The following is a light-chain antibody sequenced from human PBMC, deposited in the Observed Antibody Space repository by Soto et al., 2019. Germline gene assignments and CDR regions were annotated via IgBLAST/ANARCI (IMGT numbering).Light chain of an antibody. Sequence: DIQMTQSPSTLSASVGDRVTITCRASQSISSRLAWYQQKPGKAPKVLIYDASNLETGVPSRFSGSGSGTEFTLTISSLQSDDFASYYCQQYDSYVLTFGGGTKVQIK. V-gene: IGKV1-5*01. J-gene: IGKJ4*01. CDR1: QSISSR. CDR3: QQYDSYVLT. CDR2: DAS.